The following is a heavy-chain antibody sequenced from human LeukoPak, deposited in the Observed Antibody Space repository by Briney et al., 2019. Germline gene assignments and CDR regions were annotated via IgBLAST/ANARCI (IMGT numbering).Heavy chain of an antibody. D-gene: IGHD5-12*01. CDR2: ISYDGSNK. Sequence: PGGSLRLSCAASGFTFSSYGMHWVRQAPGKGLEWVAVISYDGSNKYYADSVKGRFTISRDNSKNTLYLQMNSLRAEDTAVYYCAKDVGYGDDAFDIWGQGTMVTVSS. J-gene: IGHJ3*02. CDR1: GFTFSSYG. CDR3: AKDVGYGDDAFDI. V-gene: IGHV3-30*18.